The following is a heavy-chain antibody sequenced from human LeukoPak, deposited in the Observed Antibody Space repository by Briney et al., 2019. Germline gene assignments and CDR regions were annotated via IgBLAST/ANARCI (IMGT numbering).Heavy chain of an antibody. D-gene: IGHD2-2*01. CDR3: ASLLPKYCSSTSCYGRRNWFDP. CDR1: GGSFSGYY. V-gene: IGHV4-34*01. CDR2: INHSGST. Sequence: SSETLSLTCAVYGGSFSGYYWSWIRQPPGKGLEWIGEINHSGSTNYNPSLKSRVTISVDTSKNQFSLKLSSVTAADTAVYYCASLLPKYCSSTSCYGRRNWFDPWGQGTLVTVSS. J-gene: IGHJ5*02.